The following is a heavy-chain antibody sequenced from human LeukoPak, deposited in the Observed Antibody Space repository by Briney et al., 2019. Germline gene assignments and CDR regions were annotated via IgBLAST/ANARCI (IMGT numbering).Heavy chain of an antibody. Sequence: SVKVSCKASGYTFIYYYMHWVRQAPGQGLEWMGGIIPIFGTANYAQKFQGRVTITADESTSTAYMELSSLRSEDTAVYYCARGRIVAIYFDYWGQGTLVTVSS. J-gene: IGHJ4*02. CDR3: ARGRIVAIYFDY. V-gene: IGHV1-69*13. D-gene: IGHD5-12*01. CDR2: IIPIFGTA. CDR1: GYTFIYYY.